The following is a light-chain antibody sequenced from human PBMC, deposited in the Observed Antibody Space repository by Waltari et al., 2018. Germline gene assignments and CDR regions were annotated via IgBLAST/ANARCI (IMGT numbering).Light chain of an antibody. J-gene: IGLJ3*02. CDR1: SSHIGSHS. V-gene: IGLV1-47*01. CDR2: RNN. CDR3: AAWDDSLNGHWV. Sequence: QSVLTQPPSASGTPGQRVTIPCSGSSSHIGSHSVYWYQQLPGTAPKLLIYRNNQRPSGVPDRFSGSKSGTSASLAISGLRSEDEVYYYCAAWDDSLNGHWVFGGGTKVTVL.